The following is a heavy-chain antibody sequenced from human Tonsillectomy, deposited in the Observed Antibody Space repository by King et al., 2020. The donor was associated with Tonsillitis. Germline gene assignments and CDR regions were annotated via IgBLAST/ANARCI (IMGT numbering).Heavy chain of an antibody. J-gene: IGHJ2*01. D-gene: IGHD1-14*01. Sequence: ITLKESGPTLVKPTQTLTLTCSFSGFSLNTRGVGVGWIRQPPGKALEWLGVIYWDDDKRYSSSLKNRLAITKDTSRKQVVLTMTNLDPVDTATYFCAHYKTDRSHDGSWYFDVWGRGTLVIVSS. CDR1: GFSLNTRGVG. CDR3: AHYKTDRSHDGSWYFDV. CDR2: IYWDDDK. V-gene: IGHV2-5*02.